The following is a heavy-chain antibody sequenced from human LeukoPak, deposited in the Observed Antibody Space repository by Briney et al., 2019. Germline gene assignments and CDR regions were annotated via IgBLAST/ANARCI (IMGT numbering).Heavy chain of an antibody. CDR2: VYPGDSDT. Sequence: GESLKISCKGSGYSFINDWIAWVRQMPGKGLELMGIVYPGDSDTRYSPSIQGQVTISADESINTAFLQWSSLKASDTAMYYCARGCSSTTCYHKFDYWGQGTLVTVSS. CDR3: ARGCSSTTCYHKFDY. J-gene: IGHJ4*02. V-gene: IGHV5-51*01. D-gene: IGHD2-2*01. CDR1: GYSFINDW.